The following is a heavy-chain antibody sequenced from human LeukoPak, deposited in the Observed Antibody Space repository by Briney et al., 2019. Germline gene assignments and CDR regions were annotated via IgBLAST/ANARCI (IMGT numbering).Heavy chain of an antibody. Sequence: SETLSLTCTVSGGSISSSSYYWGWIRQPPGKGLEWIGSIYYSGSTYYNPSLKSRVTISVDTSKNQFSLKLSSVTAADTAVYYCARKNYYDSSGFAWYFDYWGQGTLVTVSS. J-gene: IGHJ4*02. CDR1: GGSISSSSYY. D-gene: IGHD3-22*01. V-gene: IGHV4-39*01. CDR2: IYYSGST. CDR3: ARKNYYDSSGFAWYFDY.